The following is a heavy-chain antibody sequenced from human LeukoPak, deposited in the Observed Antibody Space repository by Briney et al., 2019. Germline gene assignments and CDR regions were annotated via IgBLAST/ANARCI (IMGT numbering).Heavy chain of an antibody. D-gene: IGHD6-19*01. CDR2: IYYSGST. CDR3: ARSEVAGIDY. CDR1: GGSISSYY. Sequence: SETLSLTCTVSGGSISSYYWSWIRQPPGKGLEWIGYIYYSGSTNYNPSLKSRVTISVDTSKNQFSLKLSSVTAADTAVYYCARSEVAGIDYWGQGTLVTVSS. J-gene: IGHJ4*02. V-gene: IGHV4-59*01.